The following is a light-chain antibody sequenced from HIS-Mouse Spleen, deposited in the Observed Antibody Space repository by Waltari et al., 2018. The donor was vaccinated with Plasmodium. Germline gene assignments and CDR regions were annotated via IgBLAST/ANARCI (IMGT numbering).Light chain of an antibody. CDR3: QVWDSSTVV. CDR1: NIGSKN. CDR2: RDS. Sequence: SYELTQPLSVSVALGQTARITCGGNNIGSKNVHWYQQKPGQAPVLVIYRDSNRPSGIPGRLAGSNSGNTATLTSSRAQAGDEADYYCQVWDSSTVVFGGGTKLTVL. J-gene: IGLJ2*01. V-gene: IGLV3-9*01.